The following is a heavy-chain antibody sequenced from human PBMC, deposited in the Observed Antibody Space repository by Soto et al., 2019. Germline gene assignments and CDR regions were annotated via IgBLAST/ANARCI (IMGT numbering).Heavy chain of an antibody. CDR1: GFSFSNHA. J-gene: IGHJ4*02. Sequence: EVQLVESGGGLVQPGGSLRLSCAASGFSFSNHAMTWVRQAPGKGLEWVSAISGSGSGTYYADSVKGRFTISRDNSKNTLYLQMNSLRVADTAVYYCAKNSATGYDPFDYWGQGSLVTVSS. V-gene: IGHV3-23*04. D-gene: IGHD5-12*01. CDR2: ISGSGSGT. CDR3: AKNSATGYDPFDY.